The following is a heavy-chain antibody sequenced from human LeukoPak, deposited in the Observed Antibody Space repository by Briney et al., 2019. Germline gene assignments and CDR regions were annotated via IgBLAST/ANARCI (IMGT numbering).Heavy chain of an antibody. Sequence: PGGSLRLSCAASGFTFSSYSMNWVRQAPGKGLEWVSYISSSSSTIHYADSVKGRFTISRDNAKNSLYLQMNSLRAEDTAVYYCARDMYGYYYDSSGYPWGQGTLVTASS. V-gene: IGHV3-48*01. CDR2: ISSSSSTI. CDR1: GFTFSSYS. CDR3: ARDMYGYYYDSSGYP. J-gene: IGHJ4*02. D-gene: IGHD3-22*01.